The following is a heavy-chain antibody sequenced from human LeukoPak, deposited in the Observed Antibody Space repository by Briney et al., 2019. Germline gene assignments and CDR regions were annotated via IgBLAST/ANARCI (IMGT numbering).Heavy chain of an antibody. D-gene: IGHD3-3*01. J-gene: IGHJ6*03. Sequence: SPVKVSCKASGYTFTSFGISWLRQAPGHGLEWIRWISAYNGNTNYAQKLQGRVTMTTDTSTSTAYMELRSLRSDDTAVYYCARVFTIFGVVRQDYMDVWGKGTTVTVSS. V-gene: IGHV1-18*01. CDR2: ISAYNGNT. CDR3: ARVFTIFGVVRQDYMDV. CDR1: GYTFTSFG.